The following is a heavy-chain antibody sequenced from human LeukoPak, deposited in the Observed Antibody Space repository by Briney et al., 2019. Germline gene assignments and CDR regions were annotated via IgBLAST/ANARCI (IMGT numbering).Heavy chain of an antibody. V-gene: IGHV3-53*01. CDR1: GFTVSSTY. Sequence: GGSLRLSCAASGFTVSSTYMSWVRQAPGKGLEWVSVIYKDGKIYYVDSVKGRFTISRDTSKNTLYLQMNSLRVEDTAVYYCASRHCSGGDCYFAGADPFDHWGQVTLVTVSS. J-gene: IGHJ4*02. D-gene: IGHD2-21*01. CDR3: ASRHCSGGDCYFAGADPFDH. CDR2: IYKDGKI.